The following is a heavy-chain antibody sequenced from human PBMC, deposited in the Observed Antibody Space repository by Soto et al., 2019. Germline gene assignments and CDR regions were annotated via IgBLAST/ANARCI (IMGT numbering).Heavy chain of an antibody. CDR1: GFTFSSYG. Sequence: PGGSLRLSCAASGFTFSSYGMHWVRQAPGKGLEWVAVISYDGSNKYYADSVKGRFTISRDNSKNTLYLQMNSLRAEDTAVYYCAIDPLRASTERLYFGYWAQGTLVPVSS. CDR2: ISYDGSNK. V-gene: IGHV3-30*03. CDR3: AIDPLRASTERLYFGY. J-gene: IGHJ4*02. D-gene: IGHD4-17*01.